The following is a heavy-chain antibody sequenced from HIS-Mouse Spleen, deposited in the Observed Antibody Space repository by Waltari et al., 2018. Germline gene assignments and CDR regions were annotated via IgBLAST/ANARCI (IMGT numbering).Heavy chain of an antibody. V-gene: IGHV4-39*07. Sequence: QLQLQESGPGLVKPSETLSLTCTVSGGSISSSSYYWGWIRQPPGKGLEWIGRIDYSGRTYYHPALKSRVTISVDTSKNQCSLKLSSVTAADTAVYYCAREIPYSSSWYDWYFDLWGRGTLVTVSS. D-gene: IGHD6-13*01. CDR3: AREIPYSSSWYDWYFDL. J-gene: IGHJ2*01. CDR2: IDYSGRT. CDR1: GGSISSSSYY.